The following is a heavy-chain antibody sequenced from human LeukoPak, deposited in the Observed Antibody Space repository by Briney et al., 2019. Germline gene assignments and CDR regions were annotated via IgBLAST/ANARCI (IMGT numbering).Heavy chain of an antibody. CDR2: INAYNGNT. D-gene: IGHD6-13*01. V-gene: IGHV1-18*01. CDR3: ARDRHIAAAVYYYYMDV. Sequence: GSVKVSCTASGYTFTSYIISWVRQAPGQGLEWMGWINAYNGNTDYAQTVQGRFTMTTDTSTSTAYMEVRSLRSDDTAVYYCARDRHIAAAVYYYYMDVWGKGTPVTVSS. J-gene: IGHJ6*03. CDR1: GYTFTSYI.